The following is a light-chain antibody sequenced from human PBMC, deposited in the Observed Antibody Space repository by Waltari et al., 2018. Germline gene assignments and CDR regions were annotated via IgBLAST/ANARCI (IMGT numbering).Light chain of an antibody. CDR1: QSVGRS. Sequence: EMLLTKLPATLSLSPGERATLSCRASQSVGRSLAWYQQKPGQAPRLLIYGASSRATGIPDRFSGGGSGTDFSLTISRLEPEDFAAYHCQHYVSLPVTFGQGTKVEIK. CDR2: GAS. CDR3: QHYVSLPVT. J-gene: IGKJ1*01. V-gene: IGKV3-20*01.